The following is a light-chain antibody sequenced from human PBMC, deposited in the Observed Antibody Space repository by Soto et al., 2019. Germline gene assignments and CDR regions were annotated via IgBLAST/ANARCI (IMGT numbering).Light chain of an antibody. Sequence: QSALTQPSSVSASPGQSISISCTGTSDDICAYYYVSWYQQHRGKSPKLILYAVSNRPSGFSTRFSGSKSGNTASLTISGVQADDEDDYYCSAYRSRDXLEVVGTGTKVXV. CDR1: SDDICAYYY. CDR2: AVS. CDR3: SAYRSRDXLEV. J-gene: IGLJ1*01. V-gene: IGLV2-14*01.